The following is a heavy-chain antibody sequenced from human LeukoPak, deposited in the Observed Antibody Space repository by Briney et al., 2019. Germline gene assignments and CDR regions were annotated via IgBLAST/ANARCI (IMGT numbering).Heavy chain of an antibody. CDR2: ISSSGSTI. V-gene: IGHV3-11*04. J-gene: IGHJ4*02. CDR3: ARAYSSSSFFDY. Sequence: GGSLRLSCAASGFTFSDYYMSWIRQAPGKGLKWVSYISSSGSTIYYADSVKGRFTISRDNAKNSLYLQMNSLRAEDTAVYYCARAYSSSSFFDYWGQGTLVTVSS. CDR1: GFTFSDYY. D-gene: IGHD6-6*01.